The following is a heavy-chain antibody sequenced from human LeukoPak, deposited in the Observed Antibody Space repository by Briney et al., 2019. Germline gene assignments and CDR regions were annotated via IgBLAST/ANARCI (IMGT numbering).Heavy chain of an antibody. V-gene: IGHV5-51*01. J-gene: IGHJ3*02. Sequence: PGESLKISCKGSGYSFTSYWIGWVRQMPGRGLDWRGIIYPGDSDTRYSPSFQGQVTISADKSISTAYLQWSSLKASDTAMYYCARQYSSWSFDAFDIWGQGTMVTVSS. CDR3: ARQYSSWSFDAFDI. CDR1: GYSFTSYW. CDR2: IYPGDSDT. D-gene: IGHD6-13*01.